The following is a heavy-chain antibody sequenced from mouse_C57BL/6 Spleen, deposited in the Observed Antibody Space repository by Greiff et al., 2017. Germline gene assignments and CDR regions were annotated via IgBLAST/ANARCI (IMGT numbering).Heavy chain of an antibody. Sequence: QVQLKESGPELVKPGASVKISCKASGYAFSSSWMNWVKQRPGKGLEWIGRIYPGDGDTNYNGKFKGKATLTADKSSSTAYMQLSSLTSEDSAVYFCARDAGAWFAYWGQGTLVTVSA. J-gene: IGHJ3*01. CDR3: ARDAGAWFAY. CDR1: GYAFSSSW. CDR2: IYPGDGDT. V-gene: IGHV1-82*01.